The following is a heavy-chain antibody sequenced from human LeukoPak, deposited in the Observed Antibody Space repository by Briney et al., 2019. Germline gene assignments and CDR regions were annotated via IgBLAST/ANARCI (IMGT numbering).Heavy chain of an antibody. D-gene: IGHD1-1*01. CDR2: INPSGGST. CDR1: GYTFTGYY. V-gene: IGHV1-46*01. Sequence: GASVKVSCKASGYTFTGYYMHWVRQAPGQGLEWMGIINPSGGSTSYAQKFQGRVTMTRDTSTSTVYMELSSLRSEDTAVYYCARDGAGGTILSRFDPWGQGTLVTVSS. CDR3: ARDGAGGTILSRFDP. J-gene: IGHJ5*02.